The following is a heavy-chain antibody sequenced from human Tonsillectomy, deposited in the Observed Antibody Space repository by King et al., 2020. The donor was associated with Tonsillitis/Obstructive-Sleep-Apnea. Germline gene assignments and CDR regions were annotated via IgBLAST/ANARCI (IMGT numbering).Heavy chain of an antibody. D-gene: IGHD1-26*01. V-gene: IGHV3-30*04. CDR1: GFNFNNYA. CDR2: ISYDARNE. J-gene: IGHJ4*02. Sequence: VQLVESGGGVVQPGTSLTLSCAASGFNFNNYAFHWVRQAPGKGLEWVAVISYDARNEYYADALKGRFTISRDNSRRTLYLQMNILRTEDTAVYFCARDSPEWATLTNLIDFWGQGTLVTVSS. CDR3: ARDSPEWATLTNLIDF.